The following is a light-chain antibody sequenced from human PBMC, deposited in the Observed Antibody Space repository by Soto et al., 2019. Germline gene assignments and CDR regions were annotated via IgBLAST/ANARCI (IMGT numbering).Light chain of an antibody. CDR3: QPYNSYSRT. Sequence: DIQMTQSPSTLSASLGGRVTITVRASQSIDSWLAWYQHKPGKAPKLLIFKASTLETGVPSRFSGSGSETEFTPTISSLQPDDSATYYCQPYNSYSRTFGQGTKVDNK. V-gene: IGKV1-5*03. J-gene: IGKJ1*01. CDR2: KAS. CDR1: QSIDSW.